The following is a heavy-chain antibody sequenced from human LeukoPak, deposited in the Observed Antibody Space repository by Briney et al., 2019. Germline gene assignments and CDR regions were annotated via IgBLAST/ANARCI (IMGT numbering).Heavy chain of an antibody. V-gene: IGHV1-69*05. D-gene: IGHD3-9*01. Sequence: ASVKVSCKASGDTFSNYDVTWVRQAPGQGLEWMGRIIPVFDTAKYAQNFQGRVTMTTDESSSTAYMELYSLRAEDTAVYYCARERDDILTGYNFDYWGQGTLVTVSS. CDR1: GDTFSNYD. CDR3: ARERDDILTGYNFDY. J-gene: IGHJ4*02. CDR2: IIPVFDTA.